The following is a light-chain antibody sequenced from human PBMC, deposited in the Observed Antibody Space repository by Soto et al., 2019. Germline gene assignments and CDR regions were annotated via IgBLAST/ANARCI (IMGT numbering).Light chain of an antibody. J-gene: IGKJ1*01. CDR2: AAS. V-gene: IGKV3-20*01. Sequence: EIVFTQSPCTLALSPGERATLSCRASQTVTSAYMAWYQQKPGQAPNLLIYAASTRAVGIPDRFSASGSGTDFTLTISRLEPEDFAVYYCQQYSESPRTFGQGNKVDIK. CDR1: QTVTSAY. CDR3: QQYSESPRT.